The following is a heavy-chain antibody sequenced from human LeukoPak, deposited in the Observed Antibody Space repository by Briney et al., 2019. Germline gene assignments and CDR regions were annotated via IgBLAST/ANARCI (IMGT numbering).Heavy chain of an antibody. CDR1: GYTFSGHY. D-gene: IGHD2-15*01. Sequence: ASVKVSCKASGYTFSGHYLHWLRQAPGQGLEWMGWINPNSGGTNYALKFQGRVTMTRDTSISTSYMELRRLRSDDTAVYYCARGLADRYCSGDSCYPGYNWFDPWGQGTLVTVSS. V-gene: IGHV1-2*02. CDR2: INPNSGGT. J-gene: IGHJ5*02. CDR3: ARGLADRYCSGDSCYPGYNWFDP.